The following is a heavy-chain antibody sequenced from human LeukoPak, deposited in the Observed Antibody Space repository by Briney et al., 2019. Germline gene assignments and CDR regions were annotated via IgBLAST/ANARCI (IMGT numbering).Heavy chain of an antibody. CDR3: AKDQGGPYYYYYYGVDV. CDR2: ISGSGGST. D-gene: IGHD3-16*01. J-gene: IGHJ6*02. CDR1: GFTFSSYA. Sequence: GGSLRLSCAASGFTFSSYAMSWVRQAPGKGLEWVSAISGSGGSTYYADSVKGRFTISRDNSKNTLYLQMDSLRAEDTAVYYCAKDQGGPYYYYYYGVDVWGQGTTVAVSS. V-gene: IGHV3-23*01.